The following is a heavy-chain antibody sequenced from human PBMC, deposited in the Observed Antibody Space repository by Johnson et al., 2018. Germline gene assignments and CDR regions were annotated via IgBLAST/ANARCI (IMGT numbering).Heavy chain of an antibody. CDR3: ARVNTWIDACDI. Sequence: QVQLQESGPGLVKPSETLSLTCTVSGGPISSYYWSWVRQPPGKGLEWIGYIDYSGRTNYNPSLKSRVTISLDTSKNHFSLKLSSVTAAETAVYYCARVNTWIDACDIWGQGTMVTVSS. CDR2: IDYSGRT. CDR1: GGPISSYY. J-gene: IGHJ3*02. D-gene: IGHD2-2*03. V-gene: IGHV4-59*01.